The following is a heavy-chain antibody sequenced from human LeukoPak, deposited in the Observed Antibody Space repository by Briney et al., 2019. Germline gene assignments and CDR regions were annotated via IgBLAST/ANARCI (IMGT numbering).Heavy chain of an antibody. CDR2: IGFDVSRK. J-gene: IGHJ3*02. D-gene: IGHD2-15*01. CDR3: ARERLENCHDDSCPDAFDI. CDR1: GFSLSSYL. Sequence: GGSLRLSCAASGFSLSSYLMHWVRQAPGKGLEWVALIGFDVSRKYYGDSVKGRFTISRDNSKNTLYLQMNSLSDEDTAVYFCARERLENCHDDSCPDAFDIWGQGTMVTVSS. V-gene: IGHV3-33*01.